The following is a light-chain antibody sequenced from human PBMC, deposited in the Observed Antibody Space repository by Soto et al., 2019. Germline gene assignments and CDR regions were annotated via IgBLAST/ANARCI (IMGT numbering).Light chain of an antibody. CDR3: SSFTISNTLV. V-gene: IGLV2-14*01. CDR2: EVS. J-gene: IGLJ1*01. Sequence: QSALTQPASVSGSPGQSITISCTGTSSDVGGYNYVSWYQQHPGKAPKLMIYEVSNRPSGVSYRFSGSKSGNTASLTISGLQAEDEADYYCSSFTISNTLVFGTGTKVTVL. CDR1: SSDVGGYNY.